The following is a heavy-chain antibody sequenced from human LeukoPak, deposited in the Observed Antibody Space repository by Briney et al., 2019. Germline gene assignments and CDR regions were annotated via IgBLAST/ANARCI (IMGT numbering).Heavy chain of an antibody. V-gene: IGHV3-23*01. J-gene: IGHJ4*02. Sequence: GGPLRLSCAASGFIFSTYAMSWVRQAPGKGLEWVSAISGSGGSTYYADSVKGRFTISRDNSKNTLYLQMNSLRAEDTAVYYCAKQFYYDSSGYIDYWGQGTLVTVSS. D-gene: IGHD3-22*01. CDR1: GFIFSTYA. CDR3: AKQFYYDSSGYIDY. CDR2: ISGSGGST.